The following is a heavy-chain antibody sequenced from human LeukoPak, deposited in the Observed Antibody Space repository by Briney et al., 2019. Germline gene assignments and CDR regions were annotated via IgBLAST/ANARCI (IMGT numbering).Heavy chain of an antibody. CDR3: ARGKDYYDTSGYPTFHY. Sequence: GSLRLSCAASGFTFSDYYMSWIRQAPGKGLEWIGSIYYSGSTYYNPSLKSRVTISVDTSKNQLSLKLTSVLAADTAVYYCARGKDYYDTSGYPTFHYWGQGTLVTVSS. CDR2: IYYSGST. J-gene: IGHJ4*02. CDR1: GFTFSDYY. D-gene: IGHD3-22*01. V-gene: IGHV4-38-2*01.